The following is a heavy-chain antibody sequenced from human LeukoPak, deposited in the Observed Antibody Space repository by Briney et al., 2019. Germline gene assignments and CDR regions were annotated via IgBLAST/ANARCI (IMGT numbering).Heavy chain of an antibody. CDR3: VKGFPHYYDSSGFGAFDV. CDR1: GFTFSFYA. V-gene: IGHV3-64D*09. Sequence: GGSLRLSCSASGFTFSFYAMGWVRQAPGKGLEYVSAISSNGGNTYYADSVKGRFTISRDNSKNILYLQMNSLRADDTAVYYCVKGFPHYYDSSGFGAFDVWGQGTIVTVSS. J-gene: IGHJ3*01. CDR2: ISSNGGNT. D-gene: IGHD3-22*01.